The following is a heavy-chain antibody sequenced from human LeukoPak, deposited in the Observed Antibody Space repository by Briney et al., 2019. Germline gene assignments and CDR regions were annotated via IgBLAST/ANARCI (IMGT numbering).Heavy chain of an antibody. CDR3: ARGGPAAMVDP. D-gene: IGHD2-2*01. CDR2: VKQDGSEK. V-gene: IGHV3-7*01. CDR1: GFTFSSYW. Sequence: GGSLRLSCAASGFTFSSYWMSWVRQAPGKGLEWVANVKQDGSEKYYVDSEKGRFTISRDNAKNSLYLQMNSLRAEDTAVYYCARGGPAAMVDPWGQGTLVTVS. J-gene: IGHJ5*02.